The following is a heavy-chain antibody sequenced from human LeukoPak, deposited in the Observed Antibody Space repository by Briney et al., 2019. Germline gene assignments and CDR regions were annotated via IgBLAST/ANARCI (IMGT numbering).Heavy chain of an antibody. V-gene: IGHV3-7*01. CDR2: IRQDGDLK. D-gene: IGHD1-7*01. CDR3: AREIAGTIKSYFDY. Sequence: PGGSLRLSCAASGFTFSSYAMHWVRQAPGKGLEWVANIRQDGDLKHYVDSVRGRFTISRDNAENSLYLQMNSLRAEDTAIYYCAREIAGTIKSYFDYWGQGTLVTASS. J-gene: IGHJ4*02. CDR1: GFTFSSYA.